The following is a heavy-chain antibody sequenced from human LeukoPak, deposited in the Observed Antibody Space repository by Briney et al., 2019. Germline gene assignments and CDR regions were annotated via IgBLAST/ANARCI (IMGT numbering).Heavy chain of an antibody. CDR2: IYYSGST. CDR1: GGSISSYF. V-gene: IGHV4-59*08. D-gene: IGHD4-17*01. Sequence: SETLSLTCTVSGGSISSYFWSWIRQPPGKGLEWIGYIYYSGSTNYNPSLKSRVTMSVDTSKNQFSLKLSSVTAADTAVYYCAMDYGDYPSYWGQGTLVTVSS. J-gene: IGHJ4*02. CDR3: AMDYGDYPSY.